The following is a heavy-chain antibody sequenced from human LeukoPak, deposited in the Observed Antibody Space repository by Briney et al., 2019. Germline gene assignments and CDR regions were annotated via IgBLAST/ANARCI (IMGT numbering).Heavy chain of an antibody. CDR2: IYYSGST. D-gene: IGHD4-17*01. J-gene: IGHJ6*03. V-gene: IGHV4-59*01. CDR3: ARGARAKTTVYYYYYMDV. CDR1: GGSISSYY. Sequence: PSETLSLTCTVSGGSISSYYRSRIRQPPGKGLEWIGYIYYSGSTNYNPSLKSRVTISVDTSKNQFSLKLSSVTAADTAVYYCARGARAKTTVYYYYYMDVWGKGTTVTVSS.